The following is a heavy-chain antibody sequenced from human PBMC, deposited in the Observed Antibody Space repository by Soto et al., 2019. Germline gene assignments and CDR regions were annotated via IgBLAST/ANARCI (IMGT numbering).Heavy chain of an antibody. CDR1: GGSVSSGSHY. V-gene: IGHV4-61*01. CDR3: ASRSSGWYLYFDY. CDR2: IYNSGIT. J-gene: IGHJ4*02. D-gene: IGHD6-19*01. Sequence: SETLSLTCTVSGGSVSSGSHYWSWIRQSPGKGLEWIGYIYNSGITKYNATLKSRVTISVDTSKNQFSLRLISVTAADTAVYFCASRSSGWYLYFDYWGQGTLVTVSS.